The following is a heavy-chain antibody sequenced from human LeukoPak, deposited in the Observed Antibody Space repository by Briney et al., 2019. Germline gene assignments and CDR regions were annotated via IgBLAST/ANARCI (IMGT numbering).Heavy chain of an antibody. CDR3: ARVSHGGYDY. CDR1: GGTFSSYA. J-gene: IGHJ4*02. V-gene: IGHV1-46*01. D-gene: IGHD5-12*01. CDR2: INPSGGST. Sequence: ASVKVSCKASGGTFSSYAISWVRQAPGQGLEWMGIINPSGGSTSYAQKFQGRVTMTRDMSTSTVYMELSSLRSEDTAVYYCARVSHGGYDYWGQGTLVTVSS.